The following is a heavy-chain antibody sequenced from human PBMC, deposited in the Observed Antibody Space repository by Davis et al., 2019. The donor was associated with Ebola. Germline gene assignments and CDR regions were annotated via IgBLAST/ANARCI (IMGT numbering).Heavy chain of an antibody. D-gene: IGHD6-19*01. V-gene: IGHV7-4-1*02. CDR2: INTNTGNP. CDR3: ARRDSSGWIVKYFQH. Sequence: ASVQVSCKASGFTLTNYAIHWVRQAPGQGLEWMGWINTNTGNPTYAQGFTGRFVFSLDTSVSTAYLQISSLKAEDTAVYYCARRDSSGWIVKYFQHWGQGTLVTVSS. J-gene: IGHJ1*01. CDR1: GFTLTNYA.